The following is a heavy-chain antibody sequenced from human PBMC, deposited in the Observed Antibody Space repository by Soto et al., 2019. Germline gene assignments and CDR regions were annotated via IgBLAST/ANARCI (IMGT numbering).Heavy chain of an antibody. Sequence: GGSLRLSCAASGFTFSNAWMSWVRQAPGKGLEWVGRIKSKTDGGTTDYAAPVKGRFTISRDDSKNTLYLQMNSLKTEDTAVYYCTTGNPGPTYYDILTGIPVIDYWGQGTLVTFSS. D-gene: IGHD3-9*01. CDR3: TTGNPGPTYYDILTGIPVIDY. V-gene: IGHV3-15*01. J-gene: IGHJ4*02. CDR1: GFTFSNAW. CDR2: IKSKTDGGTT.